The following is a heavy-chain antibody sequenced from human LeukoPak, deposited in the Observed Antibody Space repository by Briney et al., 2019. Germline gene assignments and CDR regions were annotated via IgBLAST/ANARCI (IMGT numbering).Heavy chain of an antibody. Sequence: PGGSLRLSCAASGFTFSNHGMNWVRQAPGKGLEWVSGISPSGDITYYADSVKGRFTISRDNSKNTLYLQMNSLRAEDTALYYCAKPAKTDYADYWGQGTLVTVSS. CDR2: ISPSGDIT. CDR3: AKPAKTDYADY. CDR1: GFTFSNHG. D-gene: IGHD1-14*01. V-gene: IGHV3-23*01. J-gene: IGHJ4*02.